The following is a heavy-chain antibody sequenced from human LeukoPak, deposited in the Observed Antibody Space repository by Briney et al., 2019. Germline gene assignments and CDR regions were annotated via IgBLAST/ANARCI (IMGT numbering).Heavy chain of an antibody. Sequence: GGSLRLSCAASGFTSSNVWMNWVRQSPGKGLEWVSCISSGSSYIYYADSVKGRFTISRDNAKNSLYLQMNSLRAEDTAVYYCARLVGAADSPSDYWGQGSLVTVSS. CDR3: ARLVGAADSPSDY. V-gene: IGHV3-21*01. CDR2: ISSGSSYI. J-gene: IGHJ4*02. D-gene: IGHD1-26*01. CDR1: GFTSSNVW.